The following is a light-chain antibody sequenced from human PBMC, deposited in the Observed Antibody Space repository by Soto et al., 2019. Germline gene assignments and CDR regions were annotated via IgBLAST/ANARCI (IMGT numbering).Light chain of an antibody. J-gene: IGKJ1*01. CDR3: QQYGTESRT. Sequence: DIPMSQSPSTLPASVGDRVTITRRASQSISSWLAWYQQKPGKAPKLLIYDASSLESGVPSRFSGSGSGTDFTLTISSLQSEDVAVYYCQQYGTESRTFGPGTKVDIK. V-gene: IGKV1-5*01. CDR2: DAS. CDR1: QSISSW.